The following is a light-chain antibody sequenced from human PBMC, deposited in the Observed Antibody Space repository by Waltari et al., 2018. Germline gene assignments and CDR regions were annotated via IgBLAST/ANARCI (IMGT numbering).Light chain of an antibody. CDR2: GAS. Sequence: EIVLTQSPDTLSLSPGERATLSCRASQSVTNSLAWYQQKPGQAPRLLIYGASNRATGVPARFSGSGSGTDFPLTISSLEPEDFAVYYCQQRSNWPRTFGQGTKVEIK. V-gene: IGKV3-11*01. CDR3: QQRSNWPRT. CDR1: QSVTNS. J-gene: IGKJ1*01.